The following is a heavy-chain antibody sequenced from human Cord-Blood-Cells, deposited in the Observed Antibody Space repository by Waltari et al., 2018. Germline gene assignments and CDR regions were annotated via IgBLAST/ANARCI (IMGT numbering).Heavy chain of an antibody. Sequence: QVQLQQWGAGLLKPSETLSLTCAVYGGSFSGYYWSWIRQPPGKGLEWIGEINQSGSTNYNPSLKSRVTISVDTSKNQFSRKLSSVTAADTAVYYCARVFAMSYDSSGYYFDYWGQEPWSPSPQ. V-gene: IGHV4-34*01. CDR1: GGSFSGYY. CDR3: ARVFAMSYDSSGYYFDY. CDR2: INQSGST. D-gene: IGHD3-22*01. J-gene: IGHJ4*01.